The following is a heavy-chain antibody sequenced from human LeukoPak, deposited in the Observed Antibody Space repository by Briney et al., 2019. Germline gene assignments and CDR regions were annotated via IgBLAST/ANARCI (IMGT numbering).Heavy chain of an antibody. V-gene: IGHV3-21*01. CDR2: INSGSSYI. J-gene: IGHJ4*02. Sequence: GGSLRLSCAASGFTFSSYSMHWVRESTGKGLEWVSSINSGSSYIYYADSVKGRFTISRDNAKNSLYLQMNSLRAEDTAVYYCARKAPYCSSTSCFDYWGQGTLVTVSS. CDR3: ARKAPYCSSTSCFDY. D-gene: IGHD2-2*01. CDR1: GFTFSSYS.